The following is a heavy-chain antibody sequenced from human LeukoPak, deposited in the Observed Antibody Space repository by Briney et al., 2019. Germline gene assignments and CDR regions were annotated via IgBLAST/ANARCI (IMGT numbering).Heavy chain of an antibody. V-gene: IGHV5-51*01. CDR1: GYSFSNYW. CDR3: ARQYYAILTAPNYFDS. Sequence: GESLKISCKGSGYSFSNYWIGWVRQMAGKGLEWVGIILPGNSDTRYSPSFQGQVTMSAYKSISTAYLQWSSLKAADTAMYYYARQYYAILTAPNYFDSWGQGTLVTVSS. CDR2: ILPGNSDT. D-gene: IGHD3-9*01. J-gene: IGHJ4*02.